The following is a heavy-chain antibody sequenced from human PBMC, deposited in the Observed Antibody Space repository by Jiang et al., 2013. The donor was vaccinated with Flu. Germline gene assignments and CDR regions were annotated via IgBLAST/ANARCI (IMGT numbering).Heavy chain of an antibody. CDR3: ARGQGYCSGGNCYYYYGMDV. J-gene: IGHJ6*02. CDR2: IYTSGST. Sequence: GSISSGSYYWSWIRQPAGKGLEWIGRIYTSGSTNYNPSLKSRVTISVDTSKNQFSLKLSSVTAADTAVYYCARGQGYCSGGNCYYYYGMDVWGQGTTVTVSS. V-gene: IGHV4-61*02. D-gene: IGHD2-15*01. CDR1: GSISSGSYY.